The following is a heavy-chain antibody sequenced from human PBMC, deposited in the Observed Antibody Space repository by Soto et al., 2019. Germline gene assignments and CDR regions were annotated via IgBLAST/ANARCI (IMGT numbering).Heavy chain of an antibody. CDR2: IYYSGST. Sequence: SETLSLTCTVPGGSISSYYWSWIRQPPGKGLEWIGYIYYSGSTNYNPSLKSRVTISVDTSKNQFSLKLSSVTAADTAVYYCAGDDYGDYFDYWGQGTLVTVSS. J-gene: IGHJ4*02. D-gene: IGHD4-17*01. V-gene: IGHV4-59*01. CDR3: AGDDYGDYFDY. CDR1: GGSISSYY.